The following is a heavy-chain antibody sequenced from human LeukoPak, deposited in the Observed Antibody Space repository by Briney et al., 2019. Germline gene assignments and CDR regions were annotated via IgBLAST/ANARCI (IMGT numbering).Heavy chain of an antibody. Sequence: PGGSLRLSCAASGFTFSSYAMHWVCQAPGKGLEWVAVISYDGSNKYYADSVKGRFTISRDNSKNTLYLQMNSLRAEDTAVYYCARGRAAAVSWYFDYWGQGTLVTVSS. J-gene: IGHJ4*02. D-gene: IGHD6-13*01. CDR3: ARGRAAAVSWYFDY. CDR1: GFTFSSYA. CDR2: ISYDGSNK. V-gene: IGHV3-30*04.